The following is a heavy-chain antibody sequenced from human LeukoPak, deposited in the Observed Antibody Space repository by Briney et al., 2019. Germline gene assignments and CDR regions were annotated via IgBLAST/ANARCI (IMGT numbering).Heavy chain of an antibody. J-gene: IGHJ5*02. V-gene: IGHV5-51*01. D-gene: IGHD1-20*01. CDR3: ARAYNSNRNWFDP. CDR1: GYRFTSYW. Sequence: GESLKISCKGSGYRFTSYWIAWVRQMPGKGLEWMGIIYPGDSDTRCSPSFQGQVTISADKSTSTAYLQWSSLKASDTAMYYCARAYNSNRNWFDPWGQGTLVTVSS. CDR2: IYPGDSDT.